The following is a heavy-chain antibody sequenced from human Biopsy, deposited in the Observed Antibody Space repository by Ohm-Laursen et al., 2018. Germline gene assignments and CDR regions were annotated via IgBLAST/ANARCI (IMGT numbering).Heavy chain of an antibody. Sequence: TLSLTCTVSGDSIRNYYWRWIRQAAGKGLEWIGRIYPGGGTIYNPSLKSRVTMSVDTPKNHFSLNLNSVTAADTAVYYCAGIVLGPTNDAFDIWGQGTMVTVSS. CDR1: GDSIRNYY. D-gene: IGHD1-26*01. V-gene: IGHV4-4*07. CDR2: IYPGGGT. J-gene: IGHJ3*02. CDR3: AGIVLGPTNDAFDI.